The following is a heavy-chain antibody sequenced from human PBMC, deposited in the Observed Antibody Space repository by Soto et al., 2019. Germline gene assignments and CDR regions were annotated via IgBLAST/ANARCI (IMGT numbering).Heavy chain of an antibody. J-gene: IGHJ4*02. CDR2: ISYDGSNK. D-gene: IGHD2-21*02. CDR1: GFTFSSYG. Sequence: QVLLVESGGGVVQPGRSLRLSCAASGFTFSSYGMHWVRQAPGKGLEWVAVISYDGSNKYYADSVKGRFTISRDNSKNTLYLQMNGLRAEDTAVYYCAKAGCGGDCYPNLLDYWGQGTLVTVSS. V-gene: IGHV3-30*18. CDR3: AKAGCGGDCYPNLLDY.